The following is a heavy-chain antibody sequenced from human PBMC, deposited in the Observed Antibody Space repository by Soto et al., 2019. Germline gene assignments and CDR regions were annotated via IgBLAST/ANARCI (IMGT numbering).Heavy chain of an antibody. CDR3: ARVSAVAVAVGYDFDY. V-gene: IGHV1-46*01. CDR1: GYTFTSYY. J-gene: IGHJ4*02. D-gene: IGHD6-19*01. Sequence: ASVKVSCKASGYTFTSYYMHWVRQAPGQGLEWMGIINPSGGSTSYAQKFRGRVTMTRDTSTSKVYMELSSLRSEDTAVYYCARVSAVAVAVGYDFDYWGQGTLVTVSS. CDR2: INPSGGST.